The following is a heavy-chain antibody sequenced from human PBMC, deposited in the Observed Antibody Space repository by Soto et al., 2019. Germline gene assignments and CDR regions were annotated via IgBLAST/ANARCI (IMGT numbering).Heavy chain of an antibody. CDR3: ARDSKVRGVKWFDP. V-gene: IGHV1-18*01. CDR2: ISAYNGNT. Sequence: QVQLVQSGAEVKKPGASVKVSCKASGYTFTSYGISWVRQAPGQGLEWMGWISAYNGNTNYGQKLQGRVTMTTDTATGTAYMELRSLLSDDTAVYYCARDSKVRGVKWFDPWRKRTLVAVSS. CDR1: GYTFTSYG. J-gene: IGHJ5*02. D-gene: IGHD3-10*01.